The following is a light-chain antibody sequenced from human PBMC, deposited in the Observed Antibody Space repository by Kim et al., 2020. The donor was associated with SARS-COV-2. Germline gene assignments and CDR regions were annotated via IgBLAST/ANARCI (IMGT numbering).Light chain of an antibody. CDR3: LQHQTLPYT. Sequence: SASVEARVTITSRASQAINIFLAWFQQKRGEAPKRLIYSASSLQSGVPSRFSGSGSGTEFPLTISSLQPEDFATYYCLQHQTLPYTFGQGTKLEI. V-gene: IGKV1-17*03. J-gene: IGKJ2*01. CDR1: QAINIF. CDR2: SAS.